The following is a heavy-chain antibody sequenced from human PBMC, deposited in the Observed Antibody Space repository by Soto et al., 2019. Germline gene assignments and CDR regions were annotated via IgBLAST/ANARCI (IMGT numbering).Heavy chain of an antibody. CDR1: GFTFSSYG. Sequence: GGSLRLSCAASGFTFSSYGMHWVRQAPSKGLEWVAVISYDGSNKYYADSVKGRFTISRDNSKNTLYLQMNSLRAEATAVYYCARHDYGVLPSDYWGQGTLVTVSS. J-gene: IGHJ4*02. D-gene: IGHD4-17*01. CDR2: ISYDGSNK. CDR3: ARHDYGVLPSDY. V-gene: IGHV3-30*03.